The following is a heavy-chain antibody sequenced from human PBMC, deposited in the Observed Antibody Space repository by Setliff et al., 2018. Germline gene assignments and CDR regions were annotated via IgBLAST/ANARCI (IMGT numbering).Heavy chain of an antibody. Sequence: PGESLKISCAASGFTFNMYGMHWVRQAPGKGLEWVAFTRLDGNSKYYADSVKGRFTISRDNAKNSLYLQMNSLRAEDTAVYYCAKNQYSFAPVGPFDYWGQGTLVTVSS. D-gene: IGHD5-18*01. J-gene: IGHJ4*02. CDR2: TRLDGNSK. CDR3: AKNQYSFAPVGPFDY. CDR1: GFTFNMYG. V-gene: IGHV3-30*02.